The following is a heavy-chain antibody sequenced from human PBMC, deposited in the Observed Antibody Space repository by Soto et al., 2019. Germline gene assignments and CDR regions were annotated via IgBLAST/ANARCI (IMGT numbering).Heavy chain of an antibody. J-gene: IGHJ3*02. D-gene: IGHD4-17*01. CDR2: ISSSSSTI. CDR1: GFTFSSYS. Sequence: GGSLRLSCAASGFTFSSYSMNWVRQAPGKGLEWVSYISSSSSTIYYADSVKGRFTISRDNAKNSLYLQMNSLRAEDTAVYYCAREGGSTVTSDAFDIWGQGTMVTVSS. CDR3: AREGGSTVTSDAFDI. V-gene: IGHV3-48*01.